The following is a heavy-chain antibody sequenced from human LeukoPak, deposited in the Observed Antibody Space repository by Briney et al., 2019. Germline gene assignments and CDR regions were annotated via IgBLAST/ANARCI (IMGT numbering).Heavy chain of an antibody. J-gene: IGHJ5*02. D-gene: IGHD1-1*01. CDR2: TYYRSKWYN. Sequence: SQTLSLTCAISGDSVSSNSAAWNWIRQSPSRGLEWLGRTYYRSKWYNDYAVSVESRITINPDTSKNQFSLQLNSVTPEDTAVYYCARGPLRNWNEGFDPWGQGTLVTVSS. CDR1: GDSVSSNSAA. V-gene: IGHV6-1*01. CDR3: ARGPLRNWNEGFDP.